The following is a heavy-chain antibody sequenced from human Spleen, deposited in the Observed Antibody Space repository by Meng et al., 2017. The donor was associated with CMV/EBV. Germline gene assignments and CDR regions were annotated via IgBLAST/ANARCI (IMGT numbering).Heavy chain of an antibody. V-gene: IGHV1-2*02. J-gene: IGHJ6*02. CDR2: IHPHRGDT. Sequence: ASVKVSCKASGYTFTAHYFHWVRQAPGQGLEWMGWIHPHRGDTNYAQQFQGRVTLTRDTSTSTAYMELRSLRSDDTAVYYCARGRLAAAGRGYYYYYGMDVWGQGTTVTVSS. CDR3: ARGRLAAAGRGYYYYYGMDV. D-gene: IGHD6-13*01. CDR1: GYTFTAHY.